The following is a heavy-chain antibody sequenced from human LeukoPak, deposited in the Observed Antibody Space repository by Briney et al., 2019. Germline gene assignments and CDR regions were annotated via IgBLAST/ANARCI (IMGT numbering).Heavy chain of an antibody. J-gene: IGHJ4*02. CDR2: IKSKTDGGTT. V-gene: IGHV3-15*01. CDR3: TTDMAVAGDFNN. CDR1: GLTFTNAW. Sequence: GGSLRLSCAASGLTFTNAWMSWVRQAPGKGLEWVGRIKSKTDGGTTDYAAPVKGRFTISRDGAENTLYLQMNSLKTEDTAVYYCTTDMAVAGDFNNWGQGTLVTVSS. D-gene: IGHD6-19*01.